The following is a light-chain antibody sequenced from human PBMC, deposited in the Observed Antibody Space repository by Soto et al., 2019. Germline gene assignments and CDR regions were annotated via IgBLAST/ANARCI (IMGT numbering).Light chain of an antibody. CDR1: QTVGNY. Sequence: DIVLTQSPATLSLSPGERATLSCRASQTVGNYLAWYQHKPGQVPRLLIYNASNRATGVPVRFSGSGSGTEFTLTISSLEPEDFAVYYCQKRGNWPLQWTFGQGAKVEI. CDR3: QKRGNWPLQWT. CDR2: NAS. V-gene: IGKV3-11*01. J-gene: IGKJ1*01.